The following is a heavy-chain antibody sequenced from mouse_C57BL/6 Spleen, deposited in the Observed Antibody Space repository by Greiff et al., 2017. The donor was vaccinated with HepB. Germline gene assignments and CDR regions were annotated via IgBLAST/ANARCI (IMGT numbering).Heavy chain of an antibody. V-gene: IGHV5-4*01. CDR3: ARESYDYDERSPVAY. CDR1: GFTFSSYA. J-gene: IGHJ3*01. CDR2: ISDGGSYP. D-gene: IGHD2-4*01. Sequence: EVQLVESGGGLVKPGGSLKLSCAASGFTFSSYAMSWVRQTPEKRLEWVATISDGGSYPYYPDNVKGRFTISRDNAKNNLYLQMSHLTSEDTAMYYCARESYDYDERSPVAYWGQGTLVTVAA.